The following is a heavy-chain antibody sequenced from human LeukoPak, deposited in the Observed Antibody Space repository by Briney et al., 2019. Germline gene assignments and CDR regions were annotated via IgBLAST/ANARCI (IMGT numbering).Heavy chain of an antibody. CDR1: GYTLTELS. D-gene: IGHD3-22*01. V-gene: IGHV1-24*01. CDR2: FDPEDGET. CDR3: ATDIYDSSGYYWSPIDY. J-gene: IGHJ4*02. Sequence: VASVKVSCKVSGYTLTELSMHWVRQAPGKGLEWMGGFDPEDGETIYAQKFQGRVTMTEDTSTDTAYMELSSLRSEDTAVYYCATDIYDSSGYYWSPIDYWGQGTLVTVSS.